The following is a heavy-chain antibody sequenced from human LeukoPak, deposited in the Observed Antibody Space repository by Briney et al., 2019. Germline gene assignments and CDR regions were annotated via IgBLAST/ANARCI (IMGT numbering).Heavy chain of an antibody. CDR1: GFTFRSYW. CDR3: FVEHCGSDCSY. CDR2: INSDGSTT. J-gene: IGHJ4*02. V-gene: IGHV3-74*01. Sequence: GGSLRLSCAASGFTFRSYWMYWVRQAPGKGLVWVSRINSDGSTTIYADSVKGRFTISRDNAKNTLYLQMNSLRAEDTAVYYCFVEHCGSDCSYWGQGTLVTVSS. D-gene: IGHD2-21*02.